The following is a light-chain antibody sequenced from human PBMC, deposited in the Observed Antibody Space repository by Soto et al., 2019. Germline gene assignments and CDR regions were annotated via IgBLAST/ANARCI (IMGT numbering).Light chain of an antibody. CDR2: GAS. CDR3: QQYGSSPWT. V-gene: IGKV3-20*01. CDR1: QSVSSSY. J-gene: IGKJ1*01. Sequence: EIVLTQSPGTLSLSPGERATLSCRASQSVSSSYLAWYQQKPGQAPRLLIYGASSRATGIPDRFSGSGSGTDFTLNISRLEPEDSAVYYCQQYGSSPWTFGQGTKVEIK.